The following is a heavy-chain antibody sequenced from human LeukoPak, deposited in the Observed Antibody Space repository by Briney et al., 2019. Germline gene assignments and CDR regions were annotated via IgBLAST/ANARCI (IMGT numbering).Heavy chain of an antibody. CDR1: GGPFSGYY. CDR3: ARAQKGYQLLLRRVSWFDP. Sequence: SSETLSLTCAVYGGPFSGYYWSWIRQPPGKGLEWIGEINHSGSTNYNPSLKSRVTISADMSKNQFSLKLSSVTAADTAVYYCARAQKGYQLLLRRVSWFDPWGQGTLVTVSS. J-gene: IGHJ5*02. CDR2: INHSGST. D-gene: IGHD2-2*01. V-gene: IGHV4-34*01.